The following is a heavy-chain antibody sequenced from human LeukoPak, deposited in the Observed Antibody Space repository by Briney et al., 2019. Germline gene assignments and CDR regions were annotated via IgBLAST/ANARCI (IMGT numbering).Heavy chain of an antibody. Sequence: ASVKVSCKVSGYTLTELSMHWVRQAPGKGLEWMGGFDPEDGETIYAQKFQGRVTMTEVTSTDTAYMELSSLRSEDTAVYYCATRPRLSPFDYWGQGTLVTVSS. J-gene: IGHJ4*02. CDR3: ATRPRLSPFDY. CDR2: FDPEDGET. V-gene: IGHV1-24*01. D-gene: IGHD3-16*02. CDR1: GYTLTELS.